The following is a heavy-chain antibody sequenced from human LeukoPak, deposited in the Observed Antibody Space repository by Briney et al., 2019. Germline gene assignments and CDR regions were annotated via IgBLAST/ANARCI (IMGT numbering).Heavy chain of an antibody. V-gene: IGHV3-23*01. J-gene: IGHJ4*02. CDR3: ARARYCSSTSCFLDY. D-gene: IGHD2-2*01. Sequence: GGSLRLSCAASGFTFNNYAMTWVRQAPGKGLEWVSTISTSGDSTYYADSVKGRFTISRDNSKNTLYLQMNSLTAEDTALHYCARARYCSSTSCFLDYWGQGTLATVSS. CDR1: GFTFNNYA. CDR2: ISTSGDST.